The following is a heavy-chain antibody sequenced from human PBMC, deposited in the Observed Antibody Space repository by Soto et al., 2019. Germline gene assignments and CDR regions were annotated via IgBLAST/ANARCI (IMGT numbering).Heavy chain of an antibody. CDR1: GFTFSSYS. J-gene: IGHJ4*02. D-gene: IGHD2-15*01. CDR2: ISSSSSYI. V-gene: IGHV3-21*01. CDR3: AIDRGYCSGGSCYTYYFDY. Sequence: GGSLRLSCAASGFTFSSYSMNWVRQAPGKGLEWVSSISSSSSYIYYAESVKGRFTISRDNAKNSLYLQMNSLRAEDTAVYYCAIDRGYCSGGSCYTYYFDYWGQGTLVTVSS.